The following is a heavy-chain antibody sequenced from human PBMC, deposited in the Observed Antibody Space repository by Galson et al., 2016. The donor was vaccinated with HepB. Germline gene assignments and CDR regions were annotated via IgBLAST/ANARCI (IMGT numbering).Heavy chain of an antibody. D-gene: IGHD4/OR15-4a*01. CDR2: VTWNSATI. J-gene: IGHJ2*01. Sequence: SLRLSCAGSGFTFENPAMHWVRQAPGKGLEWVAGVTWNSATIKYADSVKGRFIISRDNAENSLYLQMDSLTPDDTAVYFCAKDRAKGRFRYFDLWGRGTLVSVSS. CDR1: GFTFENPA. CDR3: AKDRAKGRFRYFDL. V-gene: IGHV3-9*01.